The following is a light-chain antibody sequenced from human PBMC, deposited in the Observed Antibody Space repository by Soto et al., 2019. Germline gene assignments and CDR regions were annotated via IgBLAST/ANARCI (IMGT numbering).Light chain of an antibody. J-gene: IGKJ1*01. CDR1: QSVSSS. CDR3: QHYGSSRT. Sequence: EIVLTQSPSTLSLSPGDRATLSCRASQSVSSSLAWYQQKPGQAPRLLIYGASSRATGIPDRFSGSGSGPGFTLTISSLEPEDFAVYFCQHYGSSRTFGQGTRWIS. V-gene: IGKV3-20*01. CDR2: GAS.